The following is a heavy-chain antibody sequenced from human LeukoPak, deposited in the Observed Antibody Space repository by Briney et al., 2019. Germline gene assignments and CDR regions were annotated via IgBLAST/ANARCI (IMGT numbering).Heavy chain of an antibody. CDR1: GGSISSGGYY. V-gene: IGHV4-30-2*01. D-gene: IGHD2-8*01. Sequence: PSETLSLTCTVSGGSISSGGYYWSWIRQPPGKGLEWIGYIYHSGSTYYNPSLKSRVTISVDRSKNQFSLKLSSVTAADTAVYYCARCPQNGWNFVDCWGQGTLVTVSS. J-gene: IGHJ4*02. CDR3: ARCPQNGWNFVDC. CDR2: IYHSGST.